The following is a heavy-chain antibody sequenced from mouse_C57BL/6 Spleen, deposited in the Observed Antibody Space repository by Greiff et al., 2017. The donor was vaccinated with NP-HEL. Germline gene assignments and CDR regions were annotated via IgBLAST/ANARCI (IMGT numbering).Heavy chain of an antibody. Sequence: EVQLQQSGPELVKPGASVKISCKASGYTFTDYYMNWVKQSHGKSLEWIGDINPNNGGTSYNQKFKGKATLTVDKSSSTAYMELRSLTSEDSAVYYCAFPDGYYGDYDAMDYWGQGTSVTVSS. CDR1: GYTFTDYY. J-gene: IGHJ4*01. CDR2: INPNNGGT. D-gene: IGHD2-3*01. CDR3: AFPDGYYGDYDAMDY. V-gene: IGHV1-26*01.